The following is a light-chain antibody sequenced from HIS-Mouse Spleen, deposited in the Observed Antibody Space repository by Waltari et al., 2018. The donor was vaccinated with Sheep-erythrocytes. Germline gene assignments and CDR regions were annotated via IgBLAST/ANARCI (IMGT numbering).Light chain of an antibody. CDR1: SGYSNYK. V-gene: IGLV9-49*01. Sequence: QPVLTQPPSASASLGASVTLTCTLSSGYSNYKVDWYQQRPGKGPRFVMRVGTGGIVGSKGDGIPDRFSVLGSGLNRYLTIKNIQEEDESDYYCQTWGTGIQVFGGGTKLTVL. J-gene: IGLJ2*01. CDR2: VGTGGIVG. CDR3: QTWGTGIQV.